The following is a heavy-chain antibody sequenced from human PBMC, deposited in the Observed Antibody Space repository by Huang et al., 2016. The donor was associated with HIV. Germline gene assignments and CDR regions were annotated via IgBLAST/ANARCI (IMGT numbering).Heavy chain of an antibody. CDR1: TFTFGAYW. J-gene: IGHJ6*02. CDR3: ATKTAGMDI. D-gene: IGHD1-7*01. V-gene: IGHV3-7*01. Sequence: VESGGRSVQPGGSIKLSGVGSTFTFGAYWMSGVRQPRGKGLGWVANIKQEESEKYYVDSVKGRFNISRDNARKVLFLEMDDLRVEDTAIYFCATKTAGMDIWGQGTTVTVSS. CDR2: IKQEESEK.